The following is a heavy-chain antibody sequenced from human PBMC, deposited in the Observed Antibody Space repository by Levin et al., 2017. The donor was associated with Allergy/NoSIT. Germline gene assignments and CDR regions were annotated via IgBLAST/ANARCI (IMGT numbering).Heavy chain of an antibody. CDR1: GFTFSSYS. CDR3: ARDVGPLYCSGGSCYDGLLDY. D-gene: IGHD2-15*01. Sequence: GESLKISCAASGFTFSSYSMNWVRQAPGKGLEWVSSISSSSSYIYYADSVKGRFTISRDNAKNSLYLQMNSLRAEDTAVYYCARDVGPLYCSGGSCYDGLLDYWGQGTLVTVSS. V-gene: IGHV3-21*01. CDR2: ISSSSSYI. J-gene: IGHJ4*02.